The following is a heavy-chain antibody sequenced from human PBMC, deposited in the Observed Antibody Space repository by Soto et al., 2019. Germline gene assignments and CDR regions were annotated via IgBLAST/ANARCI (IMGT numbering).Heavy chain of an antibody. Sequence: QVQLQQSGPGLVKPSHTLSLTCDISGDSVSSNAATWDRIRQSPSRGLEWLGRTYYRSRWHTDYAISLKSRISLNPNTANNQVSLQLNSVTPDDTAVYYCARLIGHSWLVSWGQGALVTVSS. CDR1: GDSVSSNAAT. CDR2: TYYRSRWHT. CDR3: ARLIGHSWLVS. V-gene: IGHV6-1*01. J-gene: IGHJ5*01. D-gene: IGHD3-16*01.